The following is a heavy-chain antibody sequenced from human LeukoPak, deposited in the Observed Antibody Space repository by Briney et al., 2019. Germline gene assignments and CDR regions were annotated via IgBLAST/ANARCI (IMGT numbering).Heavy chain of an antibody. J-gene: IGHJ4*02. CDR2: ISYDGSNK. Sequence: ETGGSLRLSCAASGFTFSDYSMNWVRQAPGKGLEWVAVISYDGSNKYYADSVKGRFTISRDNSKNTLYLQMNSLRAEDTAVYYCAREYGDYVFDYWGQGTLVTVSS. V-gene: IGHV3-30*03. D-gene: IGHD4-17*01. CDR3: AREYGDYVFDY. CDR1: GFTFSDYS.